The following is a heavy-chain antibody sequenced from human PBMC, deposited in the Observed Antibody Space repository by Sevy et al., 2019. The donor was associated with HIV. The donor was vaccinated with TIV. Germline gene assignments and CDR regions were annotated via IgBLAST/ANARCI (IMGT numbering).Heavy chain of an antibody. J-gene: IGHJ4*01. CDR3: VREGLGGYSYSLDY. CDR2: MKQDGSEE. CDR1: GFSFSIYW. V-gene: IGHV3-7*01. D-gene: IGHD5-18*01. Sequence: GGSLRLSCAASGFSFSIYWMSWVRQAPGKGLEWVATMKQDGSEEDYVDSVKGRFTISSDNAKNSLFLQMDSLSAEDTAVYYCVREGLGGYSYSLDYWGHGTLVTVSS.